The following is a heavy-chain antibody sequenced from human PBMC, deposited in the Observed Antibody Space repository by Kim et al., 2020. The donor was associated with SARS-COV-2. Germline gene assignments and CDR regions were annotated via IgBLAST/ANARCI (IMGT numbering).Heavy chain of an antibody. Sequence: GESLKISCKGSGYSFTSYWIGWVRQMPGKGLEWMGIIYPGDSDTRYSPSFQGQVTISADKSISTAYLQWSSLKASDTAMYYCARHRGDYVAGTDDDAFDIWGQGTMVTVSS. D-gene: IGHD6-19*01. V-gene: IGHV5-51*01. CDR2: IYPGDSDT. CDR1: GYSFTSYW. J-gene: IGHJ3*02. CDR3: ARHRGDYVAGTDDDAFDI.